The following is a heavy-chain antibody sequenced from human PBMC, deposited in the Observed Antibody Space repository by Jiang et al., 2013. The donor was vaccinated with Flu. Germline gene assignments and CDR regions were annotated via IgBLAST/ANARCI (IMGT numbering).Heavy chain of an antibody. CDR3: ARGVGYYDILTGYYPGAFDI. Sequence: EWIGSIYYSGSTYYNPSLKSRVTISVDTSKNQFSLKLSSVTAADTAVYYCARGVGYYDILTGYYPGAFDIWGQGTMVTVSS. V-gene: IGHV4-39*01. D-gene: IGHD3-9*01. CDR2: IYYSGST. J-gene: IGHJ3*02.